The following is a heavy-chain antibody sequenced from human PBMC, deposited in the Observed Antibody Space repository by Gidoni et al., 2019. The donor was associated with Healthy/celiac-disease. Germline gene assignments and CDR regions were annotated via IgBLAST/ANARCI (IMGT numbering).Heavy chain of an antibody. CDR3: ARCPWELGGLYWYFDL. J-gene: IGHJ2*01. CDR1: GGSISSGSYY. Sequence: QVQLQESGPGLVKPSQTLSLTCTVSGGSISSGSYYWSWIRQPAGKGLEWIGRIYTSGSTNYNPSLKSRVTISVDTSKNQFSLKLSSVTAADTAVYYCARCPWELGGLYWYFDLWGRGTLVTVSS. D-gene: IGHD1-26*01. CDR2: IYTSGST. V-gene: IGHV4-61*02.